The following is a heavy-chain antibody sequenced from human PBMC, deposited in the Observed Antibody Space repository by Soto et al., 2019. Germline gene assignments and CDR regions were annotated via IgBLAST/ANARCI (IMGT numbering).Heavy chain of an antibody. CDR2: ISGSGSDT. CDR1: AFTFSAYA. J-gene: IGHJ4*02. D-gene: IGHD1-1*01. CDR3: AKEERCSLNCARGGHLSY. V-gene: IGHV3-23*01. Sequence: EVQLLESGGGLVQPGGSLRLSCAASAFTFSAYAVTWVRQAPGMGLEWVSTISGSGSDTWYADSVKGRFTISRDNSKNTLYLQMSSLRVEDTAFYYCAKEERCSLNCARGGHLSYGGLGTLVTVSS.